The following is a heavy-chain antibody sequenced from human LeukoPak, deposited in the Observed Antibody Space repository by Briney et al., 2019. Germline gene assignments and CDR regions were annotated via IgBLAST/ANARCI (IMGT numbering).Heavy chain of an antibody. CDR3: ARGIIVGATWGENDNWFDP. CDR2: IHYSGNT. D-gene: IGHD1-26*01. CDR1: ADSISSYY. V-gene: IGHV4-59*01. Sequence: SETLSLTCTVSADSISSYYWSWIRQPPGRGLEWLGYIHYSGNTNYNPSLKSRGTISVDTSKNQFSLQLSSVTAADTAVYYCARGIIVGATWGENDNWFDPWGQGTLVTVSS. J-gene: IGHJ5*02.